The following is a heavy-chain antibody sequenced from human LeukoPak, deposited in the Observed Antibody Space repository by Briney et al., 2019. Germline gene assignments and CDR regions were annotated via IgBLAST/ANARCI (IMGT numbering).Heavy chain of an antibody. CDR3: ARDFESQYYFDY. CDR1: GYTFTSYG. CDR2: ISAYNGNT. J-gene: IGHJ4*02. Sequence: ASVKVSCKASGYTFTSYGISWVRQAPGQGLEWMGWISAYNGNTNYAQKLQGRVTMTTDTSTSTVYMELSSLRSEDTAVYYCARDFESQYYFDYWGQGTLVTVSS. V-gene: IGHV1-18*01.